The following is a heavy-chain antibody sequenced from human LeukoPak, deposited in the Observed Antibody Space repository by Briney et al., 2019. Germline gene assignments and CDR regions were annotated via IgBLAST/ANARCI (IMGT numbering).Heavy chain of an antibody. CDR3: ARDRFWLELSGSYRFDY. D-gene: IGHD1-26*01. V-gene: IGHV3-30-3*01. CDR2: ISYDGSNK. CDR1: GFTFSSYA. Sequence: GGSLRLSCAASGFTFSSYAMHWVRQAPGKGLEGVAVISYDGSNKYYADSVKGRLTISRDNSKNTLYLQMNSLRAEDTAVYYCARDRFWLELSGSYRFDYWGQGTLVTVSS. J-gene: IGHJ4*02.